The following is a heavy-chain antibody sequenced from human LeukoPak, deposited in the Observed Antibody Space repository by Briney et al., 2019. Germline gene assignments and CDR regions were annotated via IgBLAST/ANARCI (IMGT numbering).Heavy chain of an antibody. Sequence: GGSLRLSCAASGFTFSSYEMNWVRQAPGKGLEWVSYISGSGSTIYYADSVKGRFTISRDNAKISLYLQMNSLRAEDTAIYYCVSAYRGLVDYWGQGILVTVSS. J-gene: IGHJ4*02. CDR3: VSAYRGLVDY. D-gene: IGHD1-26*01. V-gene: IGHV3-48*03. CDR1: GFTFSSYE. CDR2: ISGSGSTI.